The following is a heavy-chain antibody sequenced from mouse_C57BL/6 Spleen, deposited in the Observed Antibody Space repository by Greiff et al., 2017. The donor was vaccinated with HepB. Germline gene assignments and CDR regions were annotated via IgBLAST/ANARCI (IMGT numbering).Heavy chain of an antibody. D-gene: IGHD2-1*01. Sequence: VQLQQSGAELVRPGASVTLSCKASGYTFTDYEMHWVKQTPVHGLDWIGAIDPETGGTAYNQKFKGKAILTADKSSSTAYMELRSLTSEDSAVYYCTLYGNYAMDYWGQGTSVTVSS. J-gene: IGHJ4*01. CDR2: IDPETGGT. V-gene: IGHV1-15*01. CDR1: GYTFTDYE. CDR3: TLYGNYAMDY.